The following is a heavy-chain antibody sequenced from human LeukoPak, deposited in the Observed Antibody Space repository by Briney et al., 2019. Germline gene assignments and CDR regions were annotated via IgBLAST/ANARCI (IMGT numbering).Heavy chain of an antibody. CDR1: GFTFSSYG. V-gene: IGHV3-30*02. CDR3: AKDPGQLERHWVDC. CDR2: IRYDGSNK. Sequence: QPGGSLRLSCAASGFTFSSYGMHWVRQAPGKGLEWVAFIRYDGSNKYYADSVKGRFTISRDNSKNTLYLQMNSLRAEDTAVYYCAKDPGQLERHWVDCWGQGTLVTVSS. D-gene: IGHD1-1*01. J-gene: IGHJ4*02.